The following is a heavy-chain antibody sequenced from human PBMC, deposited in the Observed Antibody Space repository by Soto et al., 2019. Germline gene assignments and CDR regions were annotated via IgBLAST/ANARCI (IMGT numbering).Heavy chain of an antibody. J-gene: IGHJ5*02. D-gene: IGHD4-17*01. CDR2: IHYNGNT. V-gene: IGHV4-59*01. CDR3: KKLPWADYGGIFDP. Sequence: SETLSLTCTVSGDSISAYSWSWVRQPPGKGLEWIGNIHYNGNTKYNPSLKSRVTMSVDTSKNQFSLKLSSVTAADTAVYYCKKLPWADYGGIFDPWGQGTLVTVSS. CDR1: GDSISAYS.